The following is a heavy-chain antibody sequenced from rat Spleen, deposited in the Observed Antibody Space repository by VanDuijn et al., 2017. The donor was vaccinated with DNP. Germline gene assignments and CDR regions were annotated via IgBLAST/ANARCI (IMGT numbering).Heavy chain of an antibody. CDR1: GFTFSSYN. J-gene: IGHJ1*01. D-gene: IGHD1-2*01. CDR3: AKSGNSYIYGWYFDF. V-gene: IGHV5-50*01. CDR2: IYYDSSNK. Sequence: EVQLVESGGGFVQPGSSLKLSCVASGFTFSSYNIHWIRQAPKKGLEWIALIYYDSSNKYYADSVKGRFTISRDNSKNTLYLEMNSLRSEDTAMYYCAKSGNSYIYGWYFDFWGPGTMVTVSS.